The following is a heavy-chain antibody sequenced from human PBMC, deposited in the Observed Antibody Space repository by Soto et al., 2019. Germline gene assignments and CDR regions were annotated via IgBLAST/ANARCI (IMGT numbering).Heavy chain of an antibody. CDR1: GGSISSYY. CDR2: IYYSGST. Sequence: PSETLSLTCTVSGGSISSYYWSWIRQPPGKGLEWIGYIYYSGSTNYNPSLNSRVTISVDTSKNQFSLKLSSVTAADTAVYYCAVTVVPPFCSYYGMDVWGQGTTVTVSS. J-gene: IGHJ6*02. D-gene: IGHD2-2*01. V-gene: IGHV4-59*01. CDR3: AVTVVPPFCSYYGMDV.